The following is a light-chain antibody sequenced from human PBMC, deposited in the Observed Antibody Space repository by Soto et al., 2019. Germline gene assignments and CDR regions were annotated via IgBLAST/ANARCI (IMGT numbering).Light chain of an antibody. J-gene: IGKJ4*01. V-gene: IGKV3-20*01. CDR2: GAS. Sequence: EIVLTQSPGTLSLSPGERATLSCRASQSVSSNYLAWYQQKPGQAPRLLIYGASSRATGIPDRFSGSGSGKYFTLTISRLEAEDFVVYCCQQYGSSPPLTFGGGTKVEIK. CDR3: QQYGSSPPLT. CDR1: QSVSSNY.